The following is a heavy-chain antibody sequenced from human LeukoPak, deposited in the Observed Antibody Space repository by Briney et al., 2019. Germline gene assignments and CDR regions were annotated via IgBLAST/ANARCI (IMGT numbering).Heavy chain of an antibody. CDR1: GGSISSYY. Sequence: PSETLSLTCTVSGGSISSYYWSWIRQPPGKGLEWIGYIYYSGSTNYNPSLKSRVTISVDTSKNQFSLKLSSVTAADTAVYYCARAHYYDNSGYYGYWGQGTLVTVSS. D-gene: IGHD3-22*01. CDR3: ARAHYYDNSGYYGY. V-gene: IGHV4-59*01. J-gene: IGHJ4*02. CDR2: IYYSGST.